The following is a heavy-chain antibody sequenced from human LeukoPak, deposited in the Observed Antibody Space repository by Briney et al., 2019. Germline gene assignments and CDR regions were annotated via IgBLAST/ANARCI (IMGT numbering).Heavy chain of an antibody. Sequence: GGSLRLSCAASGFTFSNAWMSWVRQAPGKGLEWVGRIRSNTDGGTTDYAAPVKGRFTLSRDDSENTLYLQMDSLKTEDTAVYYCTIYCITTSCYENFDCWGQGTLVTVSS. CDR3: TIYCITTSCYENFDC. CDR2: IRSNTDGGTT. CDR1: GFTFSNAW. J-gene: IGHJ4*02. V-gene: IGHV3-15*01. D-gene: IGHD2-2*01.